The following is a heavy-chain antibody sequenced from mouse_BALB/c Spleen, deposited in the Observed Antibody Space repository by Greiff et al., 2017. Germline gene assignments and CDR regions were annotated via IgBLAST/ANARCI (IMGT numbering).Heavy chain of an antibody. V-gene: IGHV5-9-4*01. CDR2: ISSGGSYT. J-gene: IGHJ3*01. CDR1: GFTFSSYA. Sequence: EVKLMESGGGLVKPGGSLKLSCAASGFTFSSYAMSWVRQTPEKRLEWVATISSGGSYTYYPDTVTGRFTISRDNAKNTLYLEMSSLRSEDTAMYYCARETGFAYWGQGTLVTVSA. CDR3: ARETGFAY.